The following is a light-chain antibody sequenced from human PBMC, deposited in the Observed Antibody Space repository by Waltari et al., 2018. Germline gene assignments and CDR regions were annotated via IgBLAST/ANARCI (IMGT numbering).Light chain of an antibody. CDR2: EVS. V-gene: IGLV2-14*01. J-gene: IGLJ2*01. CDR1: SSDVGGYNY. Sequence: QSALTQPASVSGSPGQSITISCTGTSSDVGGYNYVSWYQQHPGKAPKLILYEVSERPSGVSTRFSGSKSGNTASLTISGLQAEDEADYYCSSYRTTTTRLFGGGTKVTVL. CDR3: SSYRTTTTRL.